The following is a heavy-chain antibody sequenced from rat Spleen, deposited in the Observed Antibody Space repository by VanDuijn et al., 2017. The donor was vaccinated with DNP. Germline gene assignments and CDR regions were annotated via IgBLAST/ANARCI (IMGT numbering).Heavy chain of an antibody. CDR3: ACTPGYRDY. V-gene: IGHV6-6*01. CDR2: IKAKSNNYAT. J-gene: IGHJ2*01. CDR1: GFTFSTAW. Sequence: EVQLVESGGGLVQPGRSLKLSCATSGFTFSTAWMYWYRQFPEKRLEWVARIKAKSNNYATDYTESVKGRFTIPREDSKSSIYLQMNNLKEEDTAIYYCACTPGYRDYWGQGVMVTVSS. D-gene: IGHD1-4*01.